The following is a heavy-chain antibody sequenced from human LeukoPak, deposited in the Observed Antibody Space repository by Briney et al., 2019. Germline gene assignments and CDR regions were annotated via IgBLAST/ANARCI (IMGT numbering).Heavy chain of an antibody. CDR3: ARATGIAAAGAHNWFDP. Sequence: ASVKVSCKASGYTFTSYGISWVRQAPGQGLEWMGWISAYNGNTNHAQKLQGRVTMTTDTSTSTAYMELRSLRSDDTAVYYCARATGIAAAGAHNWFDPWGQGTLVTVSS. D-gene: IGHD6-13*01. CDR1: GYTFTSYG. J-gene: IGHJ5*02. V-gene: IGHV1-18*01. CDR2: ISAYNGNT.